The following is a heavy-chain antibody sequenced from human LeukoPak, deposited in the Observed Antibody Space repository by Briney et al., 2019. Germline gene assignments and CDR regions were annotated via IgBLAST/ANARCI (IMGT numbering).Heavy chain of an antibody. Sequence: SETLSLTCTVSGGSISSYYWSWIRQPPGKGLEWIGYIYYSGSTNYNPSLKSRVTISVDTSKNQFSLKLSSVTAADTAVYYRASSIAYCGGDCYSGAFDIWGQGTMVTVSS. CDR2: IYYSGST. CDR1: GGSISSYY. CDR3: ASSIAYCGGDCYSGAFDI. V-gene: IGHV4-59*01. J-gene: IGHJ3*02. D-gene: IGHD2-21*02.